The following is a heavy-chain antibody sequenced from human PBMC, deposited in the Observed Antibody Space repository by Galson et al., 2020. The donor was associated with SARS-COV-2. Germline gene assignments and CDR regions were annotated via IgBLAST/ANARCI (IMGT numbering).Heavy chain of an antibody. D-gene: IGHD1-26*01. CDR2: IYTGVNT. Sequence: SETLSLTCTVSGGSISSGSYYWTWIRQPAGKGLEWIGRIYTGVNTNYNPSLKSRVTLSVDTSKNQFSLKLSSVTAADTAVYYCARESRWDLYFDHWGQGTLVTVSS. J-gene: IGHJ4*02. CDR1: GGSISSGSYY. CDR3: ARESRWDLYFDH. V-gene: IGHV4-61*02.